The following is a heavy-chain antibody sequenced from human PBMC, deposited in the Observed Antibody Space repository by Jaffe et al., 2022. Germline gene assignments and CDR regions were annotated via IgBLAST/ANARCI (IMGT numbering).Heavy chain of an antibody. V-gene: IGHV3-21*01. J-gene: IGHJ6*03. D-gene: IGHD6-19*01. CDR3: AREEGAAVAGNYYYYMDV. CDR1: GFTFSSYS. CDR2: ISSSSSYI. Sequence: EVQLVESGGGLVKPGGSLRLSCAASGFTFSSYSMNWVRQAPGKGLEWVSSISSSSSYIYYADSVKGRFTISRDNAKNSLYLQMNSLRAEDTAVYYCAREEGAAVAGNYYYYMDVWGKGTTVTVSS.